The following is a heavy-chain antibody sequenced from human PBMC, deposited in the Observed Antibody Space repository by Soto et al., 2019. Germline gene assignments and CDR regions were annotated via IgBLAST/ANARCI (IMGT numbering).Heavy chain of an antibody. CDR3: ARDSPSYYYYGMDV. Sequence: ASVKVSCKASGGTNSSYAISWVRQEHEQGLEWVGGIIPIFGTANYAQKFQGRVTITADESTSTAYMELSSLRSEDTAVYYCARDSPSYYYYGMDVWGHGTTVTVSS. J-gene: IGHJ6*02. CDR2: IIPIFGTA. CDR1: GGTNSSYA. V-gene: IGHV1-69*13.